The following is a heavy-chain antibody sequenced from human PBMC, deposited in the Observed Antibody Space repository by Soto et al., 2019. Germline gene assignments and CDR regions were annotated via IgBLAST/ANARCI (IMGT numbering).Heavy chain of an antibody. CDR2: IYWDDDK. Sequence: QITLKESGPTLVKPTQTLTLTCTFSGFSLSTSGVGVGWIRQPPGKALEWLGLIYWDDDKRYSPSLKSRLTITKDTSKNQVVLTMTNMDPVDTATYYCAHVSKLELRVRGAFDIWGQGTMVTVSS. V-gene: IGHV2-5*02. CDR3: AHVSKLELRVRGAFDI. CDR1: GFSLSTSGVG. D-gene: IGHD1-7*01. J-gene: IGHJ3*02.